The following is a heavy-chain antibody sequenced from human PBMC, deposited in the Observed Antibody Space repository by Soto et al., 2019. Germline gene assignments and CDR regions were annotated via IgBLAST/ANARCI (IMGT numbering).Heavy chain of an antibody. D-gene: IGHD3-22*01. Sequence: SETLSLTCTVSGGSVSIGNYYWRWIRQPPGKGLDWIGYIYYTGRTNYNPSLKSRVTMSLDTSKNQFSLKLDSVTAADTAIYYCAGMPVTTTNWLDPWGQGTLVTVSS. CDR3: AGMPVTTTNWLDP. J-gene: IGHJ5*02. CDR2: IYYTGRT. V-gene: IGHV4-61*01. CDR1: GGSVSIGNYY.